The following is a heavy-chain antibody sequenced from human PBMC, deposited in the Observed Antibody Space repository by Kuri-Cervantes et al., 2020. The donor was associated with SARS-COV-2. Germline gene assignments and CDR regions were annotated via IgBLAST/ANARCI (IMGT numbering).Heavy chain of an antibody. CDR3: ARALPITIFGVVTPYSWFDP. D-gene: IGHD3-3*01. CDR2: IYYSGNT. V-gene: IGHV4-59*01. Sequence: WGTLCLSCTVPRGSISNYYWSWIRQSPGKGLEWIGYIYYSGNTHYNPSLKSRVTISVDKSKSQFSLKLSSVTAADTAVYYCARALPITIFGVVTPYSWFDPWGQGTRVT. J-gene: IGHJ5*02. CDR1: RGSISNYY.